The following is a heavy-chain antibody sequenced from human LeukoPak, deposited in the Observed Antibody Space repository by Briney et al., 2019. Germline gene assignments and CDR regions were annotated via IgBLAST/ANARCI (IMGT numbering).Heavy chain of an antibody. Sequence: ASVKVSCKASGYTFTGYYMHWERQAPGQGLEWMGRINPNSGGTNYAQKFQGRVTMTRDTSISTAYMELSRLRSDDTAVYYCARDPDIAVAISTEFDYWGQGTLVTVSS. V-gene: IGHV1-2*06. D-gene: IGHD6-19*01. CDR3: ARDPDIAVAISTEFDY. CDR1: GYTFTGYY. CDR2: INPNSGGT. J-gene: IGHJ4*02.